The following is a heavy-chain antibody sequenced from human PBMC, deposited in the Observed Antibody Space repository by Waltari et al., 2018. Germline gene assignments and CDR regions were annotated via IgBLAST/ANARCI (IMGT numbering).Heavy chain of an antibody. J-gene: IGHJ6*02. V-gene: IGHV1-69*12. CDR3: ARERRMLQKGHLYYYGMDV. CDR1: GGTFSSYA. D-gene: IGHD2-8*01. Sequence: QVQLVQSGAEVKKPGYSVKVSCKASGGTFSSYAISWVRQAPGQGLEWLGGVCPSVGTANYAQKCQGRVTLTADESTRTAYMVLSSLRSEDTAVYYCARERRMLQKGHLYYYGMDVWGQGTTVTVSS. CDR2: VCPSVGTA.